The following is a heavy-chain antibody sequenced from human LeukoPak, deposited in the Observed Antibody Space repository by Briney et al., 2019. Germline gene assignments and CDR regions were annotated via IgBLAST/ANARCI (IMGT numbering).Heavy chain of an antibody. CDR2: IIPILGIT. J-gene: IGHJ4*02. Sequence: ASVKVSCKASGYTFTSYAISWVRQAPGQGLEWMGRIIPILGITNYAQNFQGRVTITADKSTSTAYMELSSLRSEDTAVYYCARAPDGPLDYWGQGTLVTVSS. CDR3: ARAPDGPLDY. V-gene: IGHV1-69*04. CDR1: GYTFTSYA.